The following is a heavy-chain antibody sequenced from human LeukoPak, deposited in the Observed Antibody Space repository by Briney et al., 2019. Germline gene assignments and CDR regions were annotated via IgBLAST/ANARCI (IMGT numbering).Heavy chain of an antibody. J-gene: IGHJ4*02. Sequence: GGSLRLSCAASGFTFSSYGMHWVRQAPGKGLEWVAVIWYDGSNKYYADSVKGRFTISRGNSQNTLYLQMNSLRVEDTAVYYCAKDTGLVGATRYYFDYWGQGTLVTVSS. CDR2: IWYDGSNK. CDR3: AKDTGLVGATRYYFDY. V-gene: IGHV3-33*06. D-gene: IGHD1-26*01. CDR1: GFTFSSYG.